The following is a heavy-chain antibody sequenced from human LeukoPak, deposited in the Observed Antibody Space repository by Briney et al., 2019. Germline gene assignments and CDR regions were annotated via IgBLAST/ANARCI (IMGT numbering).Heavy chain of an antibody. Sequence: GGSLRLSCAASGFTFSSYAMSWVRQAPGKGLEWVSYISSSSSYTNYADSVKGRFTISRDNAKNSLYLQMNSLRAEDTAVYYCATAGYCSGGGCSDYYYYGMDVWGKGTTVTVSS. V-gene: IGHV3-21*05. D-gene: IGHD2-15*01. J-gene: IGHJ6*04. CDR2: ISSSSSYT. CDR3: ATAGYCSGGGCSDYYYYGMDV. CDR1: GFTFSSYA.